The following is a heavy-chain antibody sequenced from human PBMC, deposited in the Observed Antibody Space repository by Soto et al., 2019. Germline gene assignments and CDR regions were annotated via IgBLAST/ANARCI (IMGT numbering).Heavy chain of an antibody. Sequence: GASVKVSCKASGYTFTSYGISWVRQAPGQGLEWMGWISAYNGNTNYAQKLQGRVTMTTDTSTSTAYMELRSLRSDDTAVYYCAFFFISPLGGVGCVFIIWGKGKMVTVS. CDR1: GYTFTSYG. CDR2: ISAYNGNT. V-gene: IGHV1-18*01. CDR3: AFFFISPLGGVGCVFII. D-gene: IGHD3-10*01. J-gene: IGHJ3*02.